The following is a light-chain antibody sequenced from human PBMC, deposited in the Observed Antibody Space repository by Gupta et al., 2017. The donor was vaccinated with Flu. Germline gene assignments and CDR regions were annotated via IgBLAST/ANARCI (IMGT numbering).Light chain of an antibody. J-gene: IGKJ1*01. V-gene: IGKV1-5*03. Sequence: PSTLSASVGDRVTIACRASQSISSWLAWYQQKPGKAPNLLIYKASSLESGVPSRFSGSGSGTEFTLTISSLQPDDFATYCCQQDNSYSKTFGQGTKVEIK. CDR1: QSISSW. CDR3: QQDNSYSKT. CDR2: KAS.